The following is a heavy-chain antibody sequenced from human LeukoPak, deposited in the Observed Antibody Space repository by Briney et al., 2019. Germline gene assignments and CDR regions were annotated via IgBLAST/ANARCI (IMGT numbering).Heavy chain of an antibody. V-gene: IGHV1-69*04. CDR3: VRDFGIAVAGHTFNWFDP. J-gene: IGHJ5*02. Sequence: SVKVSCKASGGTFSSYAISWVRQAPGQGLEWMGRIIPILGIANYAQKFQGRVTITADKSTSTAYMELSSLRSEDTAVYYCVRDFGIAVAGHTFNWFDPWGQGTLVTVSS. CDR2: IIPILGIA. D-gene: IGHD6-19*01. CDR1: GGTFSSYA.